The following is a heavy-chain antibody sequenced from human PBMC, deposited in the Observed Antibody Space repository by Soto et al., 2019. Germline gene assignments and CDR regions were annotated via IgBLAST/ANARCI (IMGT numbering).Heavy chain of an antibody. CDR2: ISAYSGNT. V-gene: IGHV1-18*01. J-gene: IGHJ5*02. CDR1: GYTFTSYG. Sequence: ASVKVSCKASGYTFTSYGISWVRQAPGQGLEWMGWISAYSGNTNYAQKLQGRVTMTTDTSTSTAYMELRSLRSDDTAVYYCARTAIGVLSAAIQCWFAPWGQGTLVTVAS. D-gene: IGHD2-8*01. CDR3: ARTAIGVLSAAIQCWFAP.